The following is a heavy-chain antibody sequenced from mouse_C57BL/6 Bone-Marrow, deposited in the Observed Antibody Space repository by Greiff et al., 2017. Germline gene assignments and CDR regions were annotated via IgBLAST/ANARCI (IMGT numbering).Heavy chain of an antibody. D-gene: IGHD1-1*01. CDR2: IDPNSGGT. Sequence: QQSCKASGYTFTSYWMHWVKQRPGRGLEWIGRIDPNSGGTKYNEKFKSKATLTVDKPSSTAYMQLSSLTSEDSAVYYCAREGDYGSSYENFDYWGQGTTLTVSS. CDR1: GYTFTSYW. CDR3: AREGDYGSSYENFDY. J-gene: IGHJ2*01. V-gene: IGHV1-72*01.